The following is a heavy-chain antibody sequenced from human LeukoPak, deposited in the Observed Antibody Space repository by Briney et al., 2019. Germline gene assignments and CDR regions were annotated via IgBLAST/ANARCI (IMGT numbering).Heavy chain of an antibody. J-gene: IGHJ6*03. CDR3: ARERAAATPVTRKYYYYMDV. CDR2: IRYDGSNK. Sequence: PGGSLRLSCAASGFTFSSYGMHWVRQAPGKGLEWVAFIRYDGSNKYYADSVKGRFTISRDNAKNSLYLQMNSLRAEDTAVYYCARERAAATPVTRKYYYYMDVWGKGTTVTVSS. CDR1: GFTFSSYG. V-gene: IGHV3-30*02. D-gene: IGHD2-15*01.